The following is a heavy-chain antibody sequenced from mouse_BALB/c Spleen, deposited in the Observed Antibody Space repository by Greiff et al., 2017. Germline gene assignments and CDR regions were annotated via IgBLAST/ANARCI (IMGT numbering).Heavy chain of an antibody. V-gene: IGHV1-69*02. CDR1: GYTFTSYW. CDR2: IYPSDSYT. Sequence: QVQLQQPGAELVRPGASVKLSCKASGYTFTSYWINWVKQRPGQGLEWIGNIYPSDSYTNYNQKFKDKATLTVDKSSSTAYMQLSSPTSEDSAVYYCTRGSSYSFDYWGQGTTLTVSS. J-gene: IGHJ2*01. D-gene: IGHD1-1*01. CDR3: TRGSSYSFDY.